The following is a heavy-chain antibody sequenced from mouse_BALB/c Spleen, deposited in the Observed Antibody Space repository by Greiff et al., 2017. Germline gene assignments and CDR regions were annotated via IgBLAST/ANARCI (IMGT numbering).Heavy chain of an antibody. CDR2: IWSGGST. V-gene: IGHV2-4-1*01. CDR1: GFSLTSYG. CDR3: ARKRYYGSSYAMDY. D-gene: IGHD1-1*01. Sequence: VKLVESGPGLVQPSQSLSITCTVSGFSLTSYGVHWVRQSPGKGLEWLGVIWSGGSTDYNAAFISRLSISKDNSKSQVFFKMNSLQADDTAIYYCARKRYYGSSYAMDYWGQGTSVTVSS. J-gene: IGHJ4*01.